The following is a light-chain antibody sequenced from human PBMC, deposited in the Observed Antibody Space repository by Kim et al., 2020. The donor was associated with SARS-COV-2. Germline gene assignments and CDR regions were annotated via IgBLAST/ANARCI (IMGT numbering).Light chain of an antibody. J-gene: IGLJ2*01. V-gene: IGLV3-19*01. Sequence: SELTQDPAVSVALGQTVRITCQGDSLRSYYASWYQQKPGQAPVFVIYGKNNRPSGIPDRFSGSSSGNTASLTITGAQAEDEADYYCNSRDSSGNHLVFGGGTQLTVL. CDR2: GKN. CDR1: SLRSYY. CDR3: NSRDSSGNHLV.